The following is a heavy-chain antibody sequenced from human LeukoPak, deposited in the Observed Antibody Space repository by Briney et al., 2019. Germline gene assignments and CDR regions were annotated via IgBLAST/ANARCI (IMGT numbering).Heavy chain of an antibody. J-gene: IGHJ4*02. CDR3: AKRGVVIRVILVGFHKEAYYFDS. D-gene: IGHD3-22*01. Sequence: PGGPLRLSCAVSGITVSNYGLSWVRQAPGKGLEWVAGISDSGGRTKYADSVKGRFTISRDNPKNTLYLQMNSLRVEDTAVYFCAKRGVVIRVILVGFHKEAYYFDSWGQGALVTVSS. CDR1: GITVSNYG. V-gene: IGHV3-23*01. CDR2: ISDSGGRT.